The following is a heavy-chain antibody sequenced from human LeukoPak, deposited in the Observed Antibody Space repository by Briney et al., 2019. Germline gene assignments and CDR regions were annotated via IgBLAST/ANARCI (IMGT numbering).Heavy chain of an antibody. CDR2: INHSGST. J-gene: IGHJ4*02. Sequence: SETLSLTCAVYGGSFSGHYWSWIRQPPGKGLEWIGEINHSGSTNYNPPLKSRVTISVDTSKNQFSLKLSSVTAADTAVYYCARQEGYYYDSSGYYYVYWGQGTLVTVSS. CDR3: ARQEGYYYDSSGYYYVY. CDR1: GGSFSGHY. V-gene: IGHV4-34*01. D-gene: IGHD3-22*01.